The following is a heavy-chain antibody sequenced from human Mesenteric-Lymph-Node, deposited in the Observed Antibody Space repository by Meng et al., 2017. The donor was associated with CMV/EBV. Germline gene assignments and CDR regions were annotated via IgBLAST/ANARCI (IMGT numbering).Heavy chain of an antibody. V-gene: IGHV3-23*01. CDR1: GFIFANYA. Sequence: PSGFIFANYAMTWVRQAPGKGLEWVSSISGSSASTVYADSMKGWFTISRDNFKDTLYLQMNSLRVDDTAVYFCAKVRETSSWYPFDSWGQGTLVTVSS. CDR2: ISGSSAST. D-gene: IGHD6-13*01. J-gene: IGHJ4*02. CDR3: AKVRETSSWYPFDS.